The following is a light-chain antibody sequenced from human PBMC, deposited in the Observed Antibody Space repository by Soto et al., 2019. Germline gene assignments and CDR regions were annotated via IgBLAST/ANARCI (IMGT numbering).Light chain of an antibody. J-gene: IGKJ1*01. CDR3: QHYGGMWA. CDR1: QSVSNNY. Sequence: EIVLTQSPGTLSLSPGERATLSCRTSQSVSNNYLAWYQQKPGQAPRLLIYGASKRAIGLPARFSGSGSGTEFTLTINSLQPDDFATYCCQHYGGMWAFGQGTKVDIK. V-gene: IGKV3-20*01. CDR2: GAS.